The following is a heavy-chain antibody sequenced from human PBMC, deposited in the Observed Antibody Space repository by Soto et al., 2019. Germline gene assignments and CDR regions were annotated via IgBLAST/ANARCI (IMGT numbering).Heavy chain of an antibody. D-gene: IGHD3-3*01. CDR3: AREEITIFGVVIDY. Sequence: SETLSLTCAVSGGSISSSNWWSWVRQPPGKGLEWIGEIYHSGSTNYDPSLKSRVTISVDKSKNQFSLKLSSVTAADTAVYYCAREEITIFGVVIDYWGQGTRVTVSS. V-gene: IGHV4-4*02. CDR2: IYHSGST. J-gene: IGHJ4*02. CDR1: GGSISSSNW.